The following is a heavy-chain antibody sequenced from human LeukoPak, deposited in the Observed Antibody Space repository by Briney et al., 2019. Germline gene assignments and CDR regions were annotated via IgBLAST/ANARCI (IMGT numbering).Heavy chain of an antibody. J-gene: IGHJ4*02. CDR1: GGSISSSSYY. D-gene: IGHD3-3*01. Sequence: SETLSLTCTVSGGSISSSSYYWGWIRQPPGKGLEWIGSIYYSGSTYYNPSLKSRVTISVDTSKNQFSLKLSSVTAADTAVYYCARHDFVTIFGVVNNYFDYWGQGTLVTVSS. CDR2: IYYSGST. V-gene: IGHV4-39*01. CDR3: ARHDFVTIFGVVNNYFDY.